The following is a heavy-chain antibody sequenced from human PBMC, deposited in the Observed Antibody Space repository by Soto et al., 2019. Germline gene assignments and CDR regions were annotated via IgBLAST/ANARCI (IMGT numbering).Heavy chain of an antibody. CDR1: GGSISSGGYY. J-gene: IGHJ4*02. D-gene: IGHD4-17*01. Sequence: SETLSLTCTVSGGSISSGGYYWSWIRQHPGKGLEWIGYIYYSGSTYYNPSLKSRVTISVDTSKNQFSLKLSSVTAADTAVYYCARFDYGGIYFDYWGQGTLVTVSS. CDR3: ARFDYGGIYFDY. V-gene: IGHV4-31*03. CDR2: IYYSGST.